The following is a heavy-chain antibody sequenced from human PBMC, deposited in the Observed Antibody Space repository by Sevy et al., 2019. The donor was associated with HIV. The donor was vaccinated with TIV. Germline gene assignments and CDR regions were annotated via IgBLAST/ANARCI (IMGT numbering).Heavy chain of an antibody. CDR3: ARGRAPDNGRYYFDS. D-gene: IGHD1-26*01. J-gene: IGHJ4*02. Sequence: ASVKVSCKASGYIFGIHDISWVRQAPGQGLEWMGWITPDSGDTNYAQKLQGRVTMTTDTSTRTSYMELSSLTSDDAGVYYCARGRAPDNGRYYFDSWAQGTLVTVSS. V-gene: IGHV1-18*01. CDR1: GYIFGIHD. CDR2: ITPDSGDT.